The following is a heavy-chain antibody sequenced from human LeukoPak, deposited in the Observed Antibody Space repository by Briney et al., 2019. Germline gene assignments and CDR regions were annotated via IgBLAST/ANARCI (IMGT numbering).Heavy chain of an antibody. CDR2: INHSGST. CDR3: ARGRYGYCSSTSCYRSPNYYYYYGMDV. V-gene: IGHV4-34*01. CDR1: GGSFSGYY. J-gene: IGHJ6*02. Sequence: SETLSLTCAVYGGSFSGYYWSWIRQPPGKGLEWIGEINHSGSTNYNPSLKSRVTISVDTSKNQFSLKLSSVTAADTAVYYCARGRYGYCSSTSCYRSPNYYYYYGMDVWGQGTTVTVSS. D-gene: IGHD2-2*03.